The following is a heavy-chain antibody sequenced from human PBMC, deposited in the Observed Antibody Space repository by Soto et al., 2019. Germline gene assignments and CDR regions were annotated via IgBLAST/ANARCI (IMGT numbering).Heavy chain of an antibody. V-gene: IGHV3-11*06. Sequence: QVQLVESGGGLVKPGGSLRLSCAASGFTFSDYYMSWIRQAPGKGLEWVSYISSSSSYTNYADSVKGRFTISRDNAKNSLYLQMNSLRAEDTAVYYCARVGDMDSSGYYLSYFDYWGQGTLVTVSS. J-gene: IGHJ4*02. D-gene: IGHD3-22*01. CDR1: GFTFSDYY. CDR2: ISSSSSYT. CDR3: ARVGDMDSSGYYLSYFDY.